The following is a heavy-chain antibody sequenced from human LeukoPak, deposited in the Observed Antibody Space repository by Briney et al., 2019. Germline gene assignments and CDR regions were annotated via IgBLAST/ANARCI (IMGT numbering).Heavy chain of an antibody. Sequence: KSSETLSLTCTVSGGSISSYYWSWIRQPAGKGLEWIGRIYTSGSTNYNTSLKSRVTMSVDTSKNQFSLKMSSVTAADTAVYYCARGDIAAAGAPLGYWGQGTLVTVSS. D-gene: IGHD6-13*01. J-gene: IGHJ4*02. CDR2: IYTSGST. CDR1: GGSISSYY. V-gene: IGHV4-4*07. CDR3: ARGDIAAAGAPLGY.